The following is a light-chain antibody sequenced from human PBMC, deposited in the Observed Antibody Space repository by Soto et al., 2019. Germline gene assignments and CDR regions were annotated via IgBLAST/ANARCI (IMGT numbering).Light chain of an antibody. V-gene: IGLV2-11*01. J-gene: IGLJ2*01. Sequence: QSVLTQPRSVSGSPGQSVTISCTGTSSDVGGYNYVSWYQQHPGKAPKLMIYDVSKRPSGVPDHFSGSKSGNTASLTISGLQAEDEADYYCCSYAGSYTPVVFGGGTKVTVL. CDR3: CSYAGSYTPVV. CDR2: DVS. CDR1: SSDVGGYNY.